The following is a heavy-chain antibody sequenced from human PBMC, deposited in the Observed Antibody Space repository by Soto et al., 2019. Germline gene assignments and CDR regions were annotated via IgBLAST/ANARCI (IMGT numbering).Heavy chain of an antibody. CDR3: ARPGPQQLVLDYFYAMDV. CDR2: IYYSGST. V-gene: IGHV4-39*01. CDR1: GDSISSSSYY. Sequence: QLQLQESGPGLVKPSETLSMTCTVSGDSISSSSYYWGWIRQPPGKGLEWIESIYYSGSTYYNPSLKSRVTISVDTSKNQFSLKLNSVTAADTAVYYCARPGPQQLVLDYFYAMDVCGQGTTVTVSS. J-gene: IGHJ6*02. D-gene: IGHD6-13*01.